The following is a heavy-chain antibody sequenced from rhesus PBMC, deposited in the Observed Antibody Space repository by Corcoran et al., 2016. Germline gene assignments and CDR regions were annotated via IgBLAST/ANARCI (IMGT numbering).Heavy chain of an antibody. CDR1: GASISSNW. J-gene: IGHJ3*01. CDR2: INGNSGST. CDR3: ARDPDNIHDAFDF. Sequence: QVQLQESGPGLVKPSETLSLTCTVSGASISSNWWSWIRQPPGKGLEWIGEINGNSGSTNYHPSLTSRVTISKDASKNQFSLKLSSVTAADTAVYYCARDPDNIHDAFDFWGQGLRVTVSS. V-gene: IGHV4-80*01. D-gene: IGHD2-15*01.